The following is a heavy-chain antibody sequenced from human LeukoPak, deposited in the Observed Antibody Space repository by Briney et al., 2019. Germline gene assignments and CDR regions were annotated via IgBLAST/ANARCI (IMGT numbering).Heavy chain of an antibody. D-gene: IGHD5-12*01. CDR1: GYSLTSYG. V-gene: IGHV1-18*01. J-gene: IGHJ4*02. Sequence: EASVKVSCKASGYSLTSYGISWVRQAPGQGLEWMGWISAYNGNTNYAQKLQGRVTMTTDTSTSTAYMELRSLRSDDTAVYYCARIDIVALAPIDYWGQGTLVTVSS. CDR3: ARIDIVALAPIDY. CDR2: ISAYNGNT.